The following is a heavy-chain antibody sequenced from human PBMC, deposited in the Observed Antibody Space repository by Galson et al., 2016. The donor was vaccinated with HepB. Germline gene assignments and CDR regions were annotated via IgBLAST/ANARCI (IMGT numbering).Heavy chain of an antibody. D-gene: IGHD1-1*01. Sequence: SVKVSCKASGYTFTTYAITWVRQAPGQGLEWVGWINPNTGGTNYAQSFQGRVTMTRDTSISTGYMELSRLRSDDTAMYYCARGDWNPDYWGQGTQVTVSS. CDR2: INPNTGGT. J-gene: IGHJ4*02. CDR1: GYTFTTYA. V-gene: IGHV1-2*02. CDR3: ARGDWNPDY.